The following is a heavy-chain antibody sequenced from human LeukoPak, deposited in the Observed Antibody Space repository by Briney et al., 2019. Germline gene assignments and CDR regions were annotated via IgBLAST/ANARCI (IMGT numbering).Heavy chain of an antibody. CDR1: GVSISSYY. J-gene: IGHJ5*02. CDR2: VYYIGTT. V-gene: IGHV4-59*01. Sequence: SETLSLTCTVSGVSISSYYWSWIRQPPGKGLGWIGNVYYIGTTSYNSSLKSRVSISVDTSKNQFSLEVASVTAEDTAVYYCARNTSSSPWFDPWGQGTLVTVSS. CDR3: ARNTSSSPWFDP. D-gene: IGHD6-6*01.